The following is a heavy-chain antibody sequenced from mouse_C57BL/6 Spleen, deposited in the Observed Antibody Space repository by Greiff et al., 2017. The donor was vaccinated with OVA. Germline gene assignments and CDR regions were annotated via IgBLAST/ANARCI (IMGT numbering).Heavy chain of an antibody. CDR1: GYTFTDYN. D-gene: IGHD1-1*01. J-gene: IGHJ2*01. CDR2: INPNNGGT. CDR3: ARNNLLLRSLDY. Sequence: VQLQQSGPELVKPGASVKMSCKASGYTFTDYNMHWVKQSHGKSLEWIGYINPNNGGTSYNQKFKGKATLTVNKSSSTAYMELRSLTSEDSAVYYCARNNLLLRSLDYWGQGTTLTVSS. V-gene: IGHV1-22*01.